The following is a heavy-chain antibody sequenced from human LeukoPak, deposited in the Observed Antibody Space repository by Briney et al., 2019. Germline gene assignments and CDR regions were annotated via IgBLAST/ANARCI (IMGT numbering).Heavy chain of an antibody. CDR2: ISPSGGIT. Sequence: PGGSLRLSCAASGFTLSSHGMNWVRQAPGKGLEWVSGISPSGGITYYTDSVKGRFTISRDNSKNTLYLQMNSLRAEDTAVYSCAKESSGSYYPLYYYYMDVWGKGTTFTTSS. J-gene: IGHJ6*03. D-gene: IGHD3-10*01. V-gene: IGHV3-23*01. CDR1: GFTLSSHG. CDR3: AKESSGSYYPLYYYYMDV.